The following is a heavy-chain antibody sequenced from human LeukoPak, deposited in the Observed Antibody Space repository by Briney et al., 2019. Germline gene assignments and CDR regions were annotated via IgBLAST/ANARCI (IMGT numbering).Heavy chain of an antibody. D-gene: IGHD3-16*01. Sequence: SQTLSLTCTVSGGSISSGGYYWSWIRQPPGKGLEWIGYIYYSGSTYYNPSLKSRVTISVDTSKNQFSLKLSSVAAADTAVYYCARGSDWTGGIDYWGQGTLVTVSS. CDR2: IYYSGST. J-gene: IGHJ4*02. CDR1: GGSISSGGYY. V-gene: IGHV4-30-4*01. CDR3: ARGSDWTGGIDY.